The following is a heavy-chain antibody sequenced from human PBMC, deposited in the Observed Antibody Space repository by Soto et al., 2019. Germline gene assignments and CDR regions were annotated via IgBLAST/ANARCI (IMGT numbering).Heavy chain of an antibody. V-gene: IGHV1-2*02. Sequence: ASVKVSCKASGYTFTGYYMHWVRQAPGQGLEWMGWINPNSGGTNYAQKFQGRVTMTRDTSISTAYMELSRLRSDDTAVYYCARDGSGVRGVRGYYYYYGMDVWGQGTTGTVS. CDR3: ARDGSGVRGVRGYYYYYGMDV. CDR2: INPNSGGT. D-gene: IGHD3-10*01. J-gene: IGHJ6*02. CDR1: GYTFTGYY.